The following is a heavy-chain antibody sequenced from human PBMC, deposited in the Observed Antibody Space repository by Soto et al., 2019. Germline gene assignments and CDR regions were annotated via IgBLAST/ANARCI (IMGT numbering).Heavy chain of an antibody. D-gene: IGHD6-19*01. CDR3: ARETGLSSSGWSYYFDF. V-gene: IGHV3-48*02. J-gene: IGHJ4*02. CDR2: ISGSGGTI. CDR1: GFTLSSYS. Sequence: EVQLVESGGGLVQPGGSLRLSCAASGFTLSSYSMHWVRQAPGKGLEWVSYISGSGGTIYYADSVKGRFTISRDNAKNSLSVQMNSLRDADTAVYFCARETGLSSSGWSYYFDFWGQGTRVTVSS.